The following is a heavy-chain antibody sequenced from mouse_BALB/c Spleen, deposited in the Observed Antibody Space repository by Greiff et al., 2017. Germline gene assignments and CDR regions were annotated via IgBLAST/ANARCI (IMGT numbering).Heavy chain of an antibody. D-gene: IGHD2-14*01. J-gene: IGHJ4*01. CDR1: GYTFTSYW. V-gene: IGHV1-87*01. CDR3: ARRNYRYGGYAMDY. CDR2: IYPGDGDT. Sequence: QVQLKESGAELARPGASVKLSCKASGYTFTSYWMQWVKQRPGQGLEWIGAIYPGDGDTRYTQKFKGKATLTADKSSSTAYMQLSSLASEDSAVYYCARRNYRYGGYAMDYWGQGTSVTVSS.